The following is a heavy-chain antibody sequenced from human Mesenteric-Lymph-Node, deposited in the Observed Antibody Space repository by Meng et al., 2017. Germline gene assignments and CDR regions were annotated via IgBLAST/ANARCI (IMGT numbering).Heavy chain of an antibody. CDR3: ASSGRPSAAYYYYGMDV. J-gene: IGHJ6*02. CDR2: IIPIFGTA. D-gene: IGHD2-15*01. Sequence: VKVSCKASGGTFSSYAISWVRQAPGQGLEWMGGIIPIFGTANYAQKFQGRVTITADKSTSTAYMELSSLRSEDTAVYYCASSGRPSAAYYYYGMDVWGQGTTVTVSS. V-gene: IGHV1-69*13. CDR1: GGTFSSYA.